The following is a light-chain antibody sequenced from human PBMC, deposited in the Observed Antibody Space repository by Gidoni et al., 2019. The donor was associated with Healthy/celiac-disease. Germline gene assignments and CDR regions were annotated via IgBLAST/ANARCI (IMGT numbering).Light chain of an antibody. J-gene: IGKJ4*02. CDR3: QQSYSTLFT. CDR1: QTIRSY. V-gene: IGKV1-39*01. CDR2: AAS. Sequence: DIQMTLSPSSLSASVGDRVTITCRASQTIRSYVKWYQQKPGKAPKLLMYAASSLQSGVPIRFSGSGSGTDFTLTISSLQPEDFATYYCQQSYSTLFTFGGGTKVEIK.